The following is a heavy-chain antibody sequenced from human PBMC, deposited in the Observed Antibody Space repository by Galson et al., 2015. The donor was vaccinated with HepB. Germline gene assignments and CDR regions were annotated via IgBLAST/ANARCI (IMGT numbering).Heavy chain of an antibody. CDR2: INNSGST. CDR1: GGSFTAYY. CDR3: ARSVSSDFYHDYMDL. J-gene: IGHJ6*03. V-gene: IGHV4-34*01. Sequence: AALSLSCAVHGGSFTAYYWTWVRQPPEKGLGLIGDINNSGSTNYNQSLKSRVTISTDTSNNPVSLDLRTVTAADTAIYYCARSVSSDFYHDYMDLWGRGTAVTVSS. D-gene: IGHD5/OR15-5a*01.